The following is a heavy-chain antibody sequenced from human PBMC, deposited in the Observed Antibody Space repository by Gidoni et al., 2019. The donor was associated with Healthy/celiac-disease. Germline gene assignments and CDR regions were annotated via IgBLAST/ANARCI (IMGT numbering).Heavy chain of an antibody. D-gene: IGHD6-19*01. CDR2: IGGSGGST. J-gene: IGHJ4*02. CDR3: AKDRGGSGSGWYVD. CDR1: GITFSRYA. Sequence: EVQRLESGGGVVQQGGSRRLSCAASGITFSRYAMSWVRQAPGKGLDWVSAIGGSGGSTYCADSVKGRFTISRDNANTTLFLQMNSLRAEDTAVYYCAKDRGGSGSGWYVDWGQGTLVTVSS. V-gene: IGHV3-23*01.